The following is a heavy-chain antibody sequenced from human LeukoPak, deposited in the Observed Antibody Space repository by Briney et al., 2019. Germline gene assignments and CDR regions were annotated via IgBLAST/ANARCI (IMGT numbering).Heavy chain of an antibody. D-gene: IGHD2-2*01. Sequence: SETLSLTCTVSGGSISSSSYYWGWIRQPPGKGPEWIGSIYYSGSTYYNPSLKSRVTISVDTSKNQFSLKLSSVTAADTAVYYCARDFPEACSSTSCHRDWFDPWGQGTLVTVSS. CDR2: IYYSGST. V-gene: IGHV4-39*07. J-gene: IGHJ5*02. CDR3: ARDFPEACSSTSCHRDWFDP. CDR1: GGSISSSSYY.